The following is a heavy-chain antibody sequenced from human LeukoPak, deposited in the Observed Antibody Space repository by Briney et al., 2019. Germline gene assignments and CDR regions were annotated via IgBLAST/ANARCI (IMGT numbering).Heavy chain of an antibody. V-gene: IGHV4-34*01. Sequence: SETLSLTCAVYGGSFSGYYWSWIRQPPGKGLEWIGETNHSGSTNYNPSLKSRVTISVDTSKNQFSLKLSSVTAADTAVYYCARGRRYCSSTSCYGVFFDYWGQGTLVTVSS. CDR1: GGSFSGYY. CDR2: TNHSGST. J-gene: IGHJ4*02. CDR3: ARGRRYCSSTSCYGVFFDY. D-gene: IGHD2-2*01.